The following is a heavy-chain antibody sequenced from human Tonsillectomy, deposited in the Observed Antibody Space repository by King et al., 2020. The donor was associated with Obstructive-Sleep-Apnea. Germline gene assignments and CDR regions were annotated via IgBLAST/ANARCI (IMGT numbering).Heavy chain of an antibody. D-gene: IGHD1-1*01. V-gene: IGHV3-48*04. J-gene: IGHJ4*02. CDR1: GFTFSSYS. CDR3: VGQWKIFDY. Sequence: VQLVESGGGLVQPGGSLRLSCTASGFTFSSYSMNWVRQAPGKGLEWVSYIDRSSSIIYYADSVKGRFTISRDNAKNSLSLQMNSLRAEDTAVYYCVGQWKIFDYWGQGTLVTVSS. CDR2: IDRSSSII.